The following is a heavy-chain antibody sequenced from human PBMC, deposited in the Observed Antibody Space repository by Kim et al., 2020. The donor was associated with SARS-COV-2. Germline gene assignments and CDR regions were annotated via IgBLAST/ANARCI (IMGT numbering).Heavy chain of an antibody. CDR3: ARFRRGYSYGSGYGMDV. CDR1: GGSFSGYY. CDR2: INHSGST. V-gene: IGHV4-34*01. Sequence: SETLSLTCAVYGGSFSGYYWSWIRQPPGKGLEWIGEINHSGSTNYNPSLKSRVTISVDTSKNQFSLKLSSVTAADTAVYYCARFRRGYSYGSGYGMDVWGQGTTVTVSS. D-gene: IGHD5-18*01. J-gene: IGHJ6*02.